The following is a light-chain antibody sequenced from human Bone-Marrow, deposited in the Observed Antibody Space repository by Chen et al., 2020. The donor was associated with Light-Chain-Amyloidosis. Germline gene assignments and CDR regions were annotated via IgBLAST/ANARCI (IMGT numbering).Light chain of an antibody. V-gene: IGLV3-25*03. J-gene: IGLJ2*01. CDR3: QSADSSGTYEVI. CDR2: RDT. CDR1: DLPTKY. Sequence: SYELTQPPSVSVSPGQTARITCSGDDLPTKYAYWYQQKPGPAPVLVIHRDTERPSGISERFPGSSSGTTATLTISGVQAEDEADYHWQSADSSGTYEVIFGGGTKLTVL.